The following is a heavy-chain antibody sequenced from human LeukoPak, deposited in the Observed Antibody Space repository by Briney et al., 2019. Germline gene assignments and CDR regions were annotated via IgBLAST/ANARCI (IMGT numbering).Heavy chain of an antibody. D-gene: IGHD3-3*01. Sequence: SQTLSLTCAISGDSVSSNTAAWYWIRQSPSRGLEWLGRTYYRSKWTYEYAEFVRSRMTINVDTSKNQFSLHLNSVTPEDTAVYYCARDPSDDQGFDCWGQGTLVTVSS. CDR1: GDSVSSNTAA. CDR3: ARDPSDDQGFDC. CDR2: TYYRSKWTY. J-gene: IGHJ5*01. V-gene: IGHV6-1*01.